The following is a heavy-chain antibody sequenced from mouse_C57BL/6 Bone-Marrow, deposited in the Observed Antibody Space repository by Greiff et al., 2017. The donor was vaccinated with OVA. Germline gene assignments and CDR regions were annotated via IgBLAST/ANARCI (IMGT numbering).Heavy chain of an antibody. J-gene: IGHJ2*01. Sequence: VQLQLSGAELVRPGPSVTLSCKASGYTFTDYEMHRVKQTPVHGLVWIGAIDPETGGTAYNQKFKGKAILTADKSSSTAYMELRSLTSEDSAVYYCTTYTTVVAYEWGQGTNLTVSS. CDR3: TTYTTVVAYE. D-gene: IGHD1-1*01. V-gene: IGHV1-15*01. CDR2: IDPETGGT. CDR1: GYTFTDYE.